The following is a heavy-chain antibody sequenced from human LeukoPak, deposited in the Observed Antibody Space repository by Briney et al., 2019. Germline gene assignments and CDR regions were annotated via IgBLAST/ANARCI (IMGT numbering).Heavy chain of an antibody. CDR1: GGSFSGYY. CDR3: ARAGLQFPPNY. J-gene: IGHJ4*02. D-gene: IGHD6-19*01. CDR2: INHSGST. Sequence: PSETLSLTCAVYGGSFSGYYWSWIRQPPGKGQEWIGEINHSGSTNYNPSLKSRVTISVDTSKNQFSLKLSSVTAADTAVYYCARAGLQFPPNYWGQGTLVTVSS. V-gene: IGHV4-34*01.